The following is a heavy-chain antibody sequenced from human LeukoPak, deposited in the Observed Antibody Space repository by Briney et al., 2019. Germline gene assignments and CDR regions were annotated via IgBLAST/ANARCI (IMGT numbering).Heavy chain of an antibody. CDR3: ARKLGGAQCGGDCFFDH. D-gene: IGHD2-21*02. Sequence: GGSLRLSCEASGFMLNVYYMSWFRLVPGKGLEWIGYISPTGSYTTYADSVRGRFTISRDNAKNLLFLQMNDLRTEDTAVYYCARKLGGAQCGGDCFFDHWGQGTRVGVSS. CDR1: GFMLNVYY. V-gene: IGHV3-11*03. CDR2: ISPTGSYT. J-gene: IGHJ4*02.